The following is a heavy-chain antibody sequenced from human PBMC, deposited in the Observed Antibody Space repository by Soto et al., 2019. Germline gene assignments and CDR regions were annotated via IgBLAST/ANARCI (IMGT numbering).Heavy chain of an antibody. CDR2: ISAYNGNT. J-gene: IGHJ5*02. CDR1: GYTFTSYG. D-gene: IGHD2-15*01. V-gene: IGHV1-18*01. CDR3: ARVYIVVVVAPTRLNWFDP. Sequence: GASVKVSCKASGYTFTSYGISWVRQAPGQGLEWMGWISAYNGNTNYAQKLQGRVTMTTDTSTSTAYMELRSLRSDDTAVYYCARVYIVVVVAPTRLNWFDPWGQGTLVTVSS.